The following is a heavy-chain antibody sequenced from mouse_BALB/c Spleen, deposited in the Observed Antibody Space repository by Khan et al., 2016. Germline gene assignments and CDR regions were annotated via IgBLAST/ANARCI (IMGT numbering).Heavy chain of an antibody. CDR2: INPDSRTI. D-gene: IGHD1-1*01. V-gene: IGHV4-1*02. CDR3: ARAGYYWYLAY. CDR1: GFDFRGYW. J-gene: IGHJ3*01. Sequence: EVKLLESGGGLVQPGGSLKLSCAASGFDFRGYWMSWVRQAPGKGLEWIGEINPDSRTINYSPSLKDKFTISRDNAKSTLYLQISKVRSEDTALYYCARAGYYWYLAYWGQGTLVSISA.